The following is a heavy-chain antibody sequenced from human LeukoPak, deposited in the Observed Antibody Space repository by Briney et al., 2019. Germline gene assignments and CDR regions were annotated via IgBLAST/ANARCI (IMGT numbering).Heavy chain of an antibody. J-gene: IGHJ3*02. V-gene: IGHV1-2*02. CDR2: INPNNDGS. D-gene: IGHD1-26*01. CDR3: ARKRGVGVDTNAFDM. CDR1: GFTITGYY. Sequence: ASVKVSCKASGFTITGYYMHWVRQAPGQGLEWMGWINPNNDGSVYAQTFQGRVTMTRDTSINTAYMELYRLKSDDTAVYYCARKRGVGVDTNAFDMWGQGTMVTVSS.